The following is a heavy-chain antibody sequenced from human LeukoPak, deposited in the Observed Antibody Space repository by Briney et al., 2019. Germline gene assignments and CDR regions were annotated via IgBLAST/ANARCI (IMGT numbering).Heavy chain of an antibody. V-gene: IGHV1-18*01. CDR2: ISAYNGNT. D-gene: IGHD3-10*01. CDR1: GYTFTSYG. CDR3: AREGLGYYGSGSRGFDP. Sequence: ASVTVSCKSSGYTFTSYGISWVRQAPGQGLEWMGWISAYNGNTNYAQKLQGRVTMTTDTSTSTAYMELRSLRSDDTAVYYCAREGLGYYGSGSRGFDPWGQGTLVTVSS. J-gene: IGHJ5*02.